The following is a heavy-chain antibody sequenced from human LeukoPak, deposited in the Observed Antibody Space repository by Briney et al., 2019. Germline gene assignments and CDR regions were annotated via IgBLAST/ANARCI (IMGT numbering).Heavy chain of an antibody. CDR3: TRSFLNISPYYYFDY. CDR1: GFTFGDFA. V-gene: IGHV3-49*04. D-gene: IGHD2/OR15-2a*01. J-gene: IGHJ4*02. Sequence: GGSLRLSCTASGFTFGDFAMNWVRQAPGKGLEWVGFIRSKAYRGTTEYAASVKGRFTISRDDSKNIAYLQMNSLETEDTAVYFCTRSFLNISPYYYFDYWGQGTLVTVSS. CDR2: IRSKAYRGTT.